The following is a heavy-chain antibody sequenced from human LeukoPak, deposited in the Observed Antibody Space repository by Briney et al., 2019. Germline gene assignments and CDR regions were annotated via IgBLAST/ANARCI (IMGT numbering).Heavy chain of an antibody. CDR3: ARGVVRGSWSFDY. Sequence: ASVKVSCKASGGTFSSYAISWVRQAPGQGLEWMGWINPNSGGTNYAQKFQGRVTMTRDTSISTAYMELSRLRSDDTAVYYCARGVVRGSWSFDYWGQGTLVTVSS. D-gene: IGHD3-10*01. J-gene: IGHJ4*02. CDR2: INPNSGGT. V-gene: IGHV1-2*02. CDR1: GGTFSSYA.